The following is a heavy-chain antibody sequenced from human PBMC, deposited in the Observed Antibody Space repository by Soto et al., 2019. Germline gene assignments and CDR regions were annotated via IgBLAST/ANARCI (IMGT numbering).Heavy chain of an antibody. CDR2: ISGSGGST. CDR1: GFTFSSYA. D-gene: IGHD3-10*01. CDR3: AKDSWFGELLYPSRPPWFDP. J-gene: IGHJ5*02. Sequence: PGGSLRLSCAASGFTFSSYAMSWVRQAPGKGLEWVSAISGSGGSTYYADSVKGRFTISRDNSKNTLYLQMNSLRAEDTAVYYCAKDSWFGELLYPSRPPWFDPWGQGTLVTVSS. V-gene: IGHV3-23*01.